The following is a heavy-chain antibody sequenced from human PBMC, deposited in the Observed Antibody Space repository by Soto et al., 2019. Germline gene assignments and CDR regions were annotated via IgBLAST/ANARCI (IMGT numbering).Heavy chain of an antibody. CDR1: GVTFRSFA. CDR3: AKAETYDFWSGLHFDY. V-gene: IGHV3-23*01. D-gene: IGHD3-3*01. Sequence: LRLSCVASGVTFRSFAMSWVRQAPGKGLAWVSTISGSGGSTYYADSVKGRFTISRDSSKNTLSLHINSLRDEDTAVYYCAKAETYDFWSGLHFDYWGQGTLVTVSS. CDR2: ISGSGGST. J-gene: IGHJ4*02.